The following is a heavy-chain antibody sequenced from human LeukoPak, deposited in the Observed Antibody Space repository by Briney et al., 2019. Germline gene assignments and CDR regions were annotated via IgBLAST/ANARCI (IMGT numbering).Heavy chain of an antibody. CDR3: ARDLLRYYDWLTMAGY. Sequence: SETLSLTCTVSGGSISSYYWSWIRQPPGKGLEWIGYIYYSGSTNYNPSLKSRVIIIIDTPKNHFSLTLSSVTAADTAVYYCARDLLRYYDWLTMAGYWGQGTLVSVSS. CDR1: GGSISSYY. D-gene: IGHD3-9*01. V-gene: IGHV4-59*12. CDR2: IYYSGST. J-gene: IGHJ4*02.